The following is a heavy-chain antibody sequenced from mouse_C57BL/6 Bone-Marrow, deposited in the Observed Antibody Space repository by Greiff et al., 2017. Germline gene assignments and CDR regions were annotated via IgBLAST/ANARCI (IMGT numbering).Heavy chain of an antibody. CDR3: ARFRHYGSSHWYFDV. Sequence: QVQLQQSGAELVRPGTSVKVSCKASGYAFTNYLIEWVKQRPGQGLEWIGVINPGSGGTNYNEKFKGKATLTADKSSSTAYMQLSSLTSEDSAVYFCARFRHYGSSHWYFDVWGTGTTVTVSS. CDR1: GYAFTNYL. D-gene: IGHD1-1*01. V-gene: IGHV1-54*01. CDR2: INPGSGGT. J-gene: IGHJ1*03.